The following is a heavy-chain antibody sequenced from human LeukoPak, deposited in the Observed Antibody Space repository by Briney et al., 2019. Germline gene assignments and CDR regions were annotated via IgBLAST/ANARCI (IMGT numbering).Heavy chain of an antibody. CDR2: ISTSGST. CDR3: ARVARGWNYVDY. Sequence: SEPLSLTCTISGDSISTYYWSWIRQPAGEGLEWIGRISTSGSTNYNPSLKSRVTMSVDTSKNQFSLKMKSVTAADTAVYYCARVARGWNYVDYWGQGTLVTVSS. J-gene: IGHJ4*02. V-gene: IGHV4-4*07. CDR1: GDSISTYY. D-gene: IGHD6-19*01.